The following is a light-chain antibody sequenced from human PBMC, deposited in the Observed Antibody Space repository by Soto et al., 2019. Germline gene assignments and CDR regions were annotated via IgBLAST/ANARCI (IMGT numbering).Light chain of an antibody. Sequence: DIQMTQSPSTLSASVGDRVTITCRGSQSITDWLAWYQQKPGKAPKLLIYKASSLESGVPSRFSGGGSGTAFTLTISSLQPDDFASYYCQHYITYPYTFGQGTKLEIK. V-gene: IGKV1-5*03. J-gene: IGKJ2*01. CDR1: QSITDW. CDR3: QHYITYPYT. CDR2: KAS.